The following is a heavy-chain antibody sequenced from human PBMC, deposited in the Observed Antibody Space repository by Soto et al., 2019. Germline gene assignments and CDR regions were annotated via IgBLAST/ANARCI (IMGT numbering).Heavy chain of an antibody. CDR2: ISYDGSNK. CDR3: AKDNDRYGLFEAYFDY. J-gene: IGHJ4*02. Sequence: QVQLVESGGGVVQPGSSLRLSCAASVVTFSSYGMHWFRQAPGNGLEWVAVISYDGSNKYYADSVKGRFTISRDNSKNTLYLQMNSLRAEDTAVYYCAKDNDRYGLFEAYFDYWGQGTLVTVSS. CDR1: VVTFSSYG. V-gene: IGHV3-30*18. D-gene: IGHD5-18*01.